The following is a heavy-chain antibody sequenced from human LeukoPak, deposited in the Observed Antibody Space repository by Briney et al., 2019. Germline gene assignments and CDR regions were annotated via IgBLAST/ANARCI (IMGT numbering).Heavy chain of an antibody. CDR3: AKCLGYGDYPLD. CDR1: GFTFSSYA. J-gene: IGHJ4*02. Sequence: GGSLRLSCAASGFTFSSYAMSWVRQAPGNGLEWVSAISGSGGSTYYADSVKGRLTISRDNSKNTLYLQMNSLRAEDTAVYYCAKCLGYGDYPLDWGQGTLVTVSS. D-gene: IGHD4-17*01. V-gene: IGHV3-23*01. CDR2: ISGSGGST.